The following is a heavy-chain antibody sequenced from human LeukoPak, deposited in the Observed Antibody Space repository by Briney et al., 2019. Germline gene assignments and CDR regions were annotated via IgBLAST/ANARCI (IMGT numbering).Heavy chain of an antibody. D-gene: IGHD1-26*01. V-gene: IGHV4-38-2*01. CDR2: IYHSGST. CDR1: GYSISSGYY. Sequence: SETLSLTCAVSGYSISSGYYWGWIRQPPGQGLEWIGSIYHSGSTYYNPSLKSRVTISVDTSKNQFSLKLSSVTAADTAVYYCARRGSSTFDYWGQGTLVTVSP. CDR3: ARRGSSTFDY. J-gene: IGHJ4*02.